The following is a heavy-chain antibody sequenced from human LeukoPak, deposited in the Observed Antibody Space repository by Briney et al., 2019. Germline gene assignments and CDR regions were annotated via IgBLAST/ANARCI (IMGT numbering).Heavy chain of an antibody. J-gene: IGHJ5*02. D-gene: IGHD3-10*01. V-gene: IGHV4-4*07. Sequence: SQTLSLTCTVPGGSISSYYWSWIRQPAGKGLEWIGRIYTSGSTNYNPSLKSRVTMSVDTSENQFSLKLSSVTAAYTAVYYCASYGSGNFHWFDPWGQGTLVTVSS. CDR3: ASYGSGNFHWFDP. CDR2: IYTSGST. CDR1: GGSISSYY.